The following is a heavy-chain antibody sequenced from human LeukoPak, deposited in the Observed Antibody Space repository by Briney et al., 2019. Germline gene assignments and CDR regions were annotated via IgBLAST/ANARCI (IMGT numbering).Heavy chain of an antibody. Sequence: GGALRLSCAPSRFTFSSYWISWVRQAPGKGLEWVANIKQAGNEKYYVDSVKGRFTISRDNAKSSLCLQMNSRRAEDTAVYYCARYGGYSYGSFDYGGEGTLVTVSS. CDR2: IKQAGNEK. V-gene: IGHV3-7*01. CDR3: ARYGGYSYGSFDY. D-gene: IGHD5-18*01. J-gene: IGHJ4*02. CDR1: RFTFSSYW.